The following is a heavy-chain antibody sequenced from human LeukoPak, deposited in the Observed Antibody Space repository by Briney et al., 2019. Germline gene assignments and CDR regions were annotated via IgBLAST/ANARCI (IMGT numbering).Heavy chain of an antibody. D-gene: IGHD2-8*02. Sequence: SEALSLTCTVSGGSITSNSYYWGWIRQPPGKGLEWIGSIYYSGSTYYNPSLKSRLTISVDTSKNQFSLKLSSVTAADTAVYYCASYSTGPLDYWGQGTLATVSS. J-gene: IGHJ4*02. CDR2: IYYSGST. V-gene: IGHV4-39*01. CDR3: ASYSTGPLDY. CDR1: GGSITSNSYY.